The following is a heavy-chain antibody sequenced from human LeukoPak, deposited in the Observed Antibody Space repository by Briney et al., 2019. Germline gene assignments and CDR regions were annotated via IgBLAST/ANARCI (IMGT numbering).Heavy chain of an antibody. CDR2: IYTSGST. CDR1: GGSFSGYY. D-gene: IGHD3-3*01. J-gene: IGHJ4*02. Sequence: PSETLSLTCAVYGGSFSGYYWSWIRQPAGKGLEWIGRIYTSGSTNYNPSLKSRVTMSVDTSKNQFSLKLSSVTAADTAVYYCARDDPITIFGVVPYYFDYWGQGTLVTVSS. V-gene: IGHV4-4*07. CDR3: ARDDPITIFGVVPYYFDY.